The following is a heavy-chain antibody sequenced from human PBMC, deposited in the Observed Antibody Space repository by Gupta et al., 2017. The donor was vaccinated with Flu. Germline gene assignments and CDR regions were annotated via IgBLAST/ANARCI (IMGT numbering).Heavy chain of an antibody. Sequence: YSMNWVRQAPGKGLEWVSSISSSSSYIYYADSVKGRFTISRDNAKNSLYLQMNSLRAEDTAVYYCARGSGNYWGQGTLVTVSS. CDR3: ARGSGNY. D-gene: IGHD1-26*01. CDR2: ISSSSSYI. V-gene: IGHV3-21*01. J-gene: IGHJ4*02. CDR1: YS.